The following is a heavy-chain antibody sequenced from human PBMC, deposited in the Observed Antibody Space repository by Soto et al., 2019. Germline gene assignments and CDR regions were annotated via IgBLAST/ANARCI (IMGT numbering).Heavy chain of an antibody. D-gene: IGHD1-1*01. CDR3: ARWSLEGYRSPTGFDP. CDR1: GDSVSSNSAA. Sequence: QVQLQQSGPGLVKPSQTLSLTCAISGDSVSSNSAAWTWIRQSPSRGLEWLGRTYYRSHWYNESALTSKIRITINPDTSTNQFPLQLNSVTPEDTAVYYCARWSLEGYRSPTGFDPWGQGTLVTVSS. J-gene: IGHJ5*02. CDR2: TYYRSHWYN. V-gene: IGHV6-1*01.